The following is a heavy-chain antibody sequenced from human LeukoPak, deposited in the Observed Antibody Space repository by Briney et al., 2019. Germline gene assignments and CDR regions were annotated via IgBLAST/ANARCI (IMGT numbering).Heavy chain of an antibody. CDR2: IYNSGST. D-gene: IGHD1-14*01. V-gene: IGHV4-59*08. CDR1: GGSITRDY. CDR3: ARHGWAPRPTMDV. Sequence: PSDTLSLPCTVSGGSITRDYWRWLRPPPGRGLAWVGCIYNSGSTNYNPSLKSRVTVSVDTSKNQLSLMLNSVTAADTAVYYCARHGWAPRPTMDVWGKGTTVTVSS. J-gene: IGHJ6*04.